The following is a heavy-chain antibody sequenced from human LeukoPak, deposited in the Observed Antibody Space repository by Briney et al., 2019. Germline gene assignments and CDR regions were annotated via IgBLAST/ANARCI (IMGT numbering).Heavy chain of an antibody. D-gene: IGHD4-17*01. CDR3: ARGSTVTTSSN. CDR2: IYYSGST. CDR1: GGSISSYY. Sequence: SETLSLTCTVSGGSISSYYWSWIRQPPGKGLEWIGYIYYSGSTNYNPSLKSQVSISVDTSNNQFSLKVRSVTAADTAVYYCARGSTVTTSSNWGQGTLVTVSS. V-gene: IGHV4-59*01. J-gene: IGHJ4*02.